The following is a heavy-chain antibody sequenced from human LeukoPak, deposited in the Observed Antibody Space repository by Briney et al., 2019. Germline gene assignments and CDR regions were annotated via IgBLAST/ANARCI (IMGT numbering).Heavy chain of an antibody. J-gene: IGHJ4*02. CDR2: INHSGST. V-gene: IGHV4-34*01. CDR3: ARGSPGPYYFDY. CDR1: GGSFSGYY. Sequence: SSQTLSLTCAVYGGSFSGYYWSWIRQPPGKGLEWIGEINHSGSTNYNPSLKSRVTISVDTSKNQFSLKLSSVTAADTAVYYCARGSPGPYYFDYWGQGTLVTVSS.